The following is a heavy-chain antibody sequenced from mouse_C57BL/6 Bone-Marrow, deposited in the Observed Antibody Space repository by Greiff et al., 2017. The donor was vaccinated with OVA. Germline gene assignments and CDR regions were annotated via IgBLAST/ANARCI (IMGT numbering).Heavy chain of an antibody. CDR1: GYTFTSYW. CDR2: IHPNSGST. V-gene: IGHV1-64*01. Sequence: LQPGAELVKPGASVKLSCKASGYTFTSYWMHWVKQRPGQGLEWIGMIHPNSGSTNYNEKFKSKATLTVDKSSSTAYMQLSSLTSEDSAVYYCARTVVATGDYWGQGTTLTVSS. J-gene: IGHJ2*01. CDR3: ARTVVATGDY. D-gene: IGHD1-1*01.